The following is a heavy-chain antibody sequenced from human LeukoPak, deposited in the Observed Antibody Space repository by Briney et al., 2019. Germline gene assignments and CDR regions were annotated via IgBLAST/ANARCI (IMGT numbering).Heavy chain of an antibody. CDR1: GFTFSSYG. CDR2: ISYDGSNK. J-gene: IGHJ4*02. D-gene: IGHD4-17*01. V-gene: IGHV3-30*18. Sequence: GGSLRLSCAASGFTFSSYGMHWVRQAPGKGLEWVAVISYDGSNKYYADSVKGRFTISRDNSKNTLYLQMNSLRAEDTAVYYCAKTATYGDYDGPGDWGQGTLVTVSS. CDR3: AKTATYGDYDGPGD.